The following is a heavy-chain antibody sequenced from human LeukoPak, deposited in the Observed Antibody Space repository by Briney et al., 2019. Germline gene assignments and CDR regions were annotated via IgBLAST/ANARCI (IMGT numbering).Heavy chain of an antibody. CDR2: ISGSGGST. V-gene: IGHV3-23*01. D-gene: IGHD4-17*01. CDR3: AKDRHGDYANDY. CDR1: GFTFSSYA. J-gene: IGHJ4*02. Sequence: GGSLRLSCAASGFTFSSYAMSRVRQAPGKGLEWISAISGSGGSTYYADSVKGRFTISRDNSKNTLYLQMNSLRAEDTAVYYCAKDRHGDYANDYWGQGTLVTVSS.